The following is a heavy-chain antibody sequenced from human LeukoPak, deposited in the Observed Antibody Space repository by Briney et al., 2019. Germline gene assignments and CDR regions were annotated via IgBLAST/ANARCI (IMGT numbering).Heavy chain of an antibody. Sequence: SETLSLTCTVSGGSITSYYWSWIRQPPGKGLEWIGYIYSSGSTYYNPSLKGRLTISVDTSKNQFSLTLSSVTAADTAVYYCAKFPFGDNYWGQGILVTVSS. CDR3: AKFPFGDNY. CDR1: GGSITSYY. V-gene: IGHV4-59*01. CDR2: IYSSGST. D-gene: IGHD3-10*01. J-gene: IGHJ4*02.